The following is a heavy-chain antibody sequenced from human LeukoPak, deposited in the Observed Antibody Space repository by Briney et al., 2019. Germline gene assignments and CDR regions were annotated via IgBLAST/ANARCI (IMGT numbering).Heavy chain of an antibody. D-gene: IGHD1-26*01. Sequence: PGGSLRLSCAASGFSFSTYWMSWVRQAPGKGLEWVANTKQDGSEKYYVDSVKGRFTISRDNANNSLYLQMNSLRAEDTAVYYCARLGGTYYNPYFDYCGQGILVTVSS. J-gene: IGHJ4*02. CDR1: GFSFSTYW. CDR2: TKQDGSEK. V-gene: IGHV3-7*01. CDR3: ARLGGTYYNPYFDY.